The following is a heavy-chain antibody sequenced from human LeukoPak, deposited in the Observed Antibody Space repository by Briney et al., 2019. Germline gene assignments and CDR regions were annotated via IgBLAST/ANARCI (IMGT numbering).Heavy chain of an antibody. V-gene: IGHV3-30-3*01. CDR2: ISYDGNSE. D-gene: IGHD6-13*01. J-gene: IGHJ5*02. CDR3: ARGSSSNCYNCFDP. CDR1: EFTFSRYP. Sequence: GGSLRLSCAASEFTFSRYPMHWVPRAPGKGLAGVAVISYDGNSEYYADSVKGRFTISRDNSKNTLYLQMNSLRAEDTAVYYCARGSSSNCYNCFDPWGQGTLVTVSS.